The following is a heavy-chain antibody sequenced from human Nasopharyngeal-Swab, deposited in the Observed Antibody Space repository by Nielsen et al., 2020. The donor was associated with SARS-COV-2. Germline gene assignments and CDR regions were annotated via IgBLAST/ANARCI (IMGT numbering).Heavy chain of an antibody. CDR1: GGSISSGDYY. J-gene: IGHJ4*02. Sequence: LRLSCTVSGGSISSGDYYWSWIRQPPGKGLEWIGYIYYSGSTYYNPSLKSRVTISVDTSKNQFSLKLSSATAADTAVYYCARDSLGTYYHYFDYWAREPWSPSPQ. CDR3: ARDSLGTYYHYFDY. CDR2: IYYSGST. V-gene: IGHV4-30-4*01. D-gene: IGHD3-22*01.